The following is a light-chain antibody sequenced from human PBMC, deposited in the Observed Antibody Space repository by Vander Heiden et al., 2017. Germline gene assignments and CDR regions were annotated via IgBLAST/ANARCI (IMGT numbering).Light chain of an antibody. CDR2: EVS. V-gene: IGLV2-23*02. CDR1: SSDVGSYNL. J-gene: IGLJ2*01. Sequence: QSALPQPASVSGSPGQSITISCTGTSSDVGSYNLVSWYQQHPGKAPKLMIYEVSKRPSRVSNRFSGSKSGNTASLTISGLQAEDEADYYCCSYASSSTFVAFGGGTKLTVL. CDR3: CSYASSSTFVA.